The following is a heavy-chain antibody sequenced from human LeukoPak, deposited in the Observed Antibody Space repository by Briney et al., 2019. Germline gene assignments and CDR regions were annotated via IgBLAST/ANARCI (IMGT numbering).Heavy chain of an antibody. Sequence: GGSLRLSCAASTFAFYKYWMHWVRQAPGKGLEWVSRINVDGSLTTYADSVKGRFTISRDNAKNTLYLQMNSLRAEDTAVYYCARTSQSYELLSGSDLGYWGQGTLVTVSS. V-gene: IGHV3-74*03. CDR1: TFAFYKYW. J-gene: IGHJ4*02. CDR2: INVDGSLT. D-gene: IGHD3/OR15-3a*01. CDR3: ARTSQSYELLSGSDLGY.